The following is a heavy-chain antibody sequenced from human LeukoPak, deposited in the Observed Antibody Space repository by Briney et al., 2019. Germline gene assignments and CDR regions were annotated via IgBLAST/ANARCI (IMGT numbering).Heavy chain of an antibody. CDR2: INAGNGNT. V-gene: IGHV1-3*01. CDR1: VYTFTSYA. J-gene: IGHJ4*02. CDR3: ARAPIDCSGGSCFGDY. D-gene: IGHD2-15*01. Sequence: GASVKVSCKASVYTFTSYAMHWVRQAPGQRLEWMGWINAGNGNTKYSQKFQGRVTITRDTSASTAYMELSSLRSEDTAVYYCARAPIDCSGGSCFGDYWGQGTLVTVSS.